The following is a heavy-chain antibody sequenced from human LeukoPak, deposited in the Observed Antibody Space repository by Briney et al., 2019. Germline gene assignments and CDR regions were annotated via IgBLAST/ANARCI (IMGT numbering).Heavy chain of an antibody. Sequence: PSETLSLTCSVSGGSISSGGYYWGWIRQPPGKGLEWIGSLYYSGSTNYNPSLKSRVTISVDTSKNQFSLELSSVTAADTAVYYCARDHCSGGSCVDWYFDLWGRGTLVTVSS. CDR1: GGSISSGGYY. V-gene: IGHV4-39*07. J-gene: IGHJ2*01. CDR2: LYYSGST. D-gene: IGHD2-15*01. CDR3: ARDHCSGGSCVDWYFDL.